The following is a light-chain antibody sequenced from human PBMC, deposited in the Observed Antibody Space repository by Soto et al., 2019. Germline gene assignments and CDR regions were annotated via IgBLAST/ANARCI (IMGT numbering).Light chain of an antibody. CDR3: QSYDSGLIGYV. CDR2: GNN. J-gene: IGLJ1*01. Sequence: QSVLTQPPSVSGAPGQRVTISCAGGSSNIGAGYDVHWYQQLSGGAPKLLMYGNNHRPSGVPDRFSGSKSGTSASLAITDLQAGDEADSYCQSYDSGLIGYVFGTGTKVTVL. CDR1: SSNIGAGYD. V-gene: IGLV1-40*01.